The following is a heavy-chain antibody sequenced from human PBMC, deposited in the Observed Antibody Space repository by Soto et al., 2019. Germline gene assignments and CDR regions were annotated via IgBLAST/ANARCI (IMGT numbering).Heavy chain of an antibody. D-gene: IGHD4-4*01. CDR3: ARHRATVTTWPDYSDY. CDR1: GGSVSGFY. Sequence: SETLSLTCTVSGGSVSGFYWSWIRQPPGKGLDWIGYIYYTGSTNYYPSLKSRVTISVDTSKIQFSLKLSSVTAADTAVYYCARHRATVTTWPDYSDYWGQGTLVTLSS. V-gene: IGHV4-59*08. J-gene: IGHJ4*02. CDR2: IYYTGST.